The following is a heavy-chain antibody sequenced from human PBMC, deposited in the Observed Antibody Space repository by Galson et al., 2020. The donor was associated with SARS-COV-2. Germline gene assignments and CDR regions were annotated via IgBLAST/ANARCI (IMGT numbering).Heavy chain of an antibody. Sequence: SQTLSLTCAISGDSVSRNSAAWNWIRQSPSRGLEWLGRTYYRSKWYNDYALSVKSRITVTPDTSKNQFSLHLNSVTPEDTAVYYCARDTTHPVVDGFDIWGQGTMVTVSS. V-gene: IGHV6-1*01. D-gene: IGHD2-15*01. J-gene: IGHJ3*02. CDR1: GDSVSRNSAA. CDR2: TYYRSKWYN. CDR3: ARDTTHPVVDGFDI.